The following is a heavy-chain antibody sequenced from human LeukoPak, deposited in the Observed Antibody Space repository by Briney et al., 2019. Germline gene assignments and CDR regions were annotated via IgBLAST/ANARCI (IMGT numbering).Heavy chain of an antibody. CDR3: ARELGGAFDI. CDR1: GYTLTAYY. J-gene: IGHJ3*02. V-gene: IGHV1-2*02. D-gene: IGHD7-27*01. Sequence: ASLMVSCEASGYTLTAYYVHWVRQAPGQGLEWMGWINITSGGTNYAQKFQGSVTMTRDTSISTAYMELSRLRSDDAAVYYCARELGGAFDIWGQGTMVTVSS. CDR2: INITSGGT.